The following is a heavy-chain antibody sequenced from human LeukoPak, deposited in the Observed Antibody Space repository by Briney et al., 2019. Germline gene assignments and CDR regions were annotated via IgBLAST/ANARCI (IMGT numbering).Heavy chain of an antibody. CDR1: GFTFSSFW. J-gene: IGHJ5*02. V-gene: IGHV3-74*01. D-gene: IGHD2-2*01. Sequence: PGGSLRLSCAASGFTFSSFWMHWVRQGPGKGLVWVSRINSDGSSTNYADSVKGRFTISRDNAKNTLYLQMNSLRAEDTSVYYCVRARGSCSSTSCYNWFDPWGQGTLVTVSS. CDR3: VRARGSCSSTSCYNWFDP. CDR2: INSDGSST.